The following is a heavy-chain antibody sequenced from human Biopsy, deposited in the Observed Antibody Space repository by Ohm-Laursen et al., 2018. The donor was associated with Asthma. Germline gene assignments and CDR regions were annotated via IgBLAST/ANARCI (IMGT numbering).Heavy chain of an antibody. Sequence: SLRLSCSASGSMFMSFGMHWVRQAPGKALEWVAVISYDGNHKFYEDSVKGRFTISRDNSKNTLYLQMNSLRTEDTAVYYCAKRRGYSGHDNDYWGQGTLVIVSS. V-gene: IGHV3-30*18. CDR3: AKRRGYSGHDNDY. D-gene: IGHD5-12*01. CDR2: ISYDGNHK. J-gene: IGHJ4*02. CDR1: GSMFMSFG.